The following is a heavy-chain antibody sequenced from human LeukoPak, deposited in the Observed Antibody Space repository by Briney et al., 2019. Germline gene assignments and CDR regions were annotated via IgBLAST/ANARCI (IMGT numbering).Heavy chain of an antibody. Sequence: PSETLSLTCAVYGGSFSGYYWSWIRQPPGKGLEWIGEIKHSGSTNYNPSLKSRVTISVDTSKNQSSLKLSSVTAADTAVYYCAREAIFWSGYYRHNWFDPWGQGTLVTVSS. J-gene: IGHJ5*02. CDR3: AREAIFWSGYYRHNWFDP. CDR2: IKHSGST. V-gene: IGHV4-34*01. D-gene: IGHD3-3*01. CDR1: GGSFSGYY.